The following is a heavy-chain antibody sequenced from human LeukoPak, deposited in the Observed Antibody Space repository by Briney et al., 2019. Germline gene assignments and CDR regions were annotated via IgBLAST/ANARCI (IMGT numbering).Heavy chain of an antibody. CDR2: INWNSAGI. CDR1: GFTFDDYA. Sequence: GGSLRLSCAASGFTFDDYAMHWVRQAPGKGLEWAAGINWNSAGIAYADSVKGRFTISRDNTKNMLYLQMNSLRAEDTAVYYCAKLKINYYYYMDVWGKGTTVIVSS. D-gene: IGHD3-16*01. CDR3: AKLKINYYYYMDV. J-gene: IGHJ6*03. V-gene: IGHV3-9*01.